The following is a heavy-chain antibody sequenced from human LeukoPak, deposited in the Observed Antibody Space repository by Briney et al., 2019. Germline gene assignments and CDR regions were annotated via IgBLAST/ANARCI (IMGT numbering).Heavy chain of an antibody. CDR2: ISGNGGST. Sequence: GGSLRLPCAASGFTFSAYAMSWVRQAPGKGLEWVSDISGNGGSTYYADSVKGRFTISRDNSKNTLYLQMNSLRAEDTAVYYCAKDHDFWSGYSDYWGQGTLVTVSS. D-gene: IGHD3-3*01. CDR1: GFTFSAYA. J-gene: IGHJ4*02. CDR3: AKDHDFWSGYSDY. V-gene: IGHV3-23*01.